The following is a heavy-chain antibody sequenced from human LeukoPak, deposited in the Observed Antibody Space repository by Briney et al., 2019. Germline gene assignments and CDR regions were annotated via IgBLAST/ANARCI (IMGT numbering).Heavy chain of an antibody. J-gene: IGHJ4*02. CDR2: IYYSGST. CDR3: ARAAYYYDSSGYDY. CDR1: GDSISSSSYY. D-gene: IGHD3-22*01. Sequence: NPSETLSLTCTVSGDSISSSSYYWGWIRQPPGKGLEWIGSIYYSGSTYYNPSLKSRVTISVDTSKNQFSLKLSSVTAADTAVYYCARAAYYYDSSGYDYWGQGTLVTVSS. V-gene: IGHV4-39*07.